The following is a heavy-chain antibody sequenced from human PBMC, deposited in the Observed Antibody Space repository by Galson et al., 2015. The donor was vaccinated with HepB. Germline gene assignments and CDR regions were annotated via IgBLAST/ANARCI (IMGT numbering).Heavy chain of an antibody. V-gene: IGHV1-69*06. CDR2: IIPIFGTA. D-gene: IGHD2-2*01. CDR1: GGTFSSYA. J-gene: IGHJ6*02. CDR3: ARVPGMPEYGMDV. Sequence: AVKVSCKASGGTFSSYAISWVRQAPGQGLEWMGGIIPIFGTANYAQKFQGRVTITADKSTSTAYMELSSLRSEDTAVYYCARVPGMPEYGMDVWGQGTTVTVSS.